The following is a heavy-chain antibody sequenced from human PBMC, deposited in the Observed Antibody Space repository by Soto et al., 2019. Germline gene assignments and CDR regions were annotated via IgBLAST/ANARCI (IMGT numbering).Heavy chain of an antibody. J-gene: IGHJ1*01. D-gene: IGHD1-26*01. CDR2: INHSGST. Sequence: QVQLQQWGAGLLKPSETLSLTCAVYGGSFSGYYWSWIRQPPGKGLEWIGEINHSGSTNYNPFLQCHVTISVDTSKNQFSLKLSSVSAAGTAVYYCARVSYVVYFQHWGQCSLVTVSS. CDR3: ARVSYVVYFQH. CDR1: GGSFSGYY. V-gene: IGHV4-34*01.